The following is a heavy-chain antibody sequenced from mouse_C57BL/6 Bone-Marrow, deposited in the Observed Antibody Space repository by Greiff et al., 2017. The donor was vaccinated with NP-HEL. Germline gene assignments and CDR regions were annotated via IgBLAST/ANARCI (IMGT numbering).Heavy chain of an antibody. D-gene: IGHD2-3*01. CDR1: GFNIKDDY. J-gene: IGHJ4*01. V-gene: IGHV14-4*01. Sequence: EVQLQQSGAELVRPGASVKLSCTASGFNIKDDYMHWVKQRPEQGLEWIGWIDPENGDTEYASKFQGKATITADTSSNTAYLQLSSLTSEDTAVYYCTTSDGYPFGMAMDYWGQGTSVTVSS. CDR3: TTSDGYPFGMAMDY. CDR2: IDPENGDT.